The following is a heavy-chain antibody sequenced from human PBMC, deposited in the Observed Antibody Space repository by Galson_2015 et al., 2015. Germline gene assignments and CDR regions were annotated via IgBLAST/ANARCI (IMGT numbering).Heavy chain of an antibody. CDR2: ISYDGSNT. CDR1: GFTFSNSA. Sequence: SLRLSCAASGFTFSNSAMNWVRQAPGKGLEWVAVISYDGSNTYYADSVKGRFTISRDNSKNTLYLQMNSLKAEDTAVYYCAKKCSASFSAHWGQGTLVTVSS. D-gene: IGHD2-2*01. V-gene: IGHV3-30-3*02. J-gene: IGHJ4*02. CDR3: AKKCSASFSAH.